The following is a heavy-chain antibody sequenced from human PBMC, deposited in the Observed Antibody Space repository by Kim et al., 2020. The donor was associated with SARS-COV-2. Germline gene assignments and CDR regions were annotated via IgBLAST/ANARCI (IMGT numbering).Heavy chain of an antibody. CDR2: IRSDESKR. J-gene: IGHJ3*01. D-gene: IGHD3-10*01. V-gene: IGHV3-33*01. CDR1: GFTFSPFV. CDR3: ARNYGSGTVIGDV. Sequence: GGSLRLSCIASGFTFSPFVVHWVRQAPGKGLEWVAVIRSDESKRYYGESVKDRFTISRDNSQNTVYLQMNNLRAEDTAIYHCARNYGSGTVIGDVWGQGT.